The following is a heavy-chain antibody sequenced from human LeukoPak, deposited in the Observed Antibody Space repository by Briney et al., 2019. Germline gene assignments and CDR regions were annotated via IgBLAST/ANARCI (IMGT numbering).Heavy chain of an antibody. J-gene: IGHJ4*02. D-gene: IGHD6-19*01. CDR2: INHSGST. V-gene: IGHV4-34*01. CDR3: ARARRNSSGWAYYFDY. Sequence: SETLSLTCAVYGGSFSGYYWSWIRQPPGKGLEWIGEINHSGSTNYNPSLKSRVTISVDTSKNQFSLKLSSVTAADTAVYYCARARRNSSGWAYYFDYWGQGTLVTVSS. CDR1: GGSFSGYY.